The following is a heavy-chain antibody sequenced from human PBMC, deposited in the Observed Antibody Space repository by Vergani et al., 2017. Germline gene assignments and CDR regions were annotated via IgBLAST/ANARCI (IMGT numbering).Heavy chain of an antibody. V-gene: IGHV4-59*02. CDR2: VSFRGDT. CDR3: GRVADFYGLGSRLLDL. Sequence: QLHLQESGPGLVKPSETLSLTCTVSGASVNSYYWSWIRQPPEKGLEWLGYVSFRGDTLYDPSVKGRMTISLNTSSNQFSLYLTSVTAADTAVYYCGRVADFYGLGSRLLDLWGQGILVTVSS. J-gene: IGHJ5*02. D-gene: IGHD3-10*01. CDR1: GASVNSYY.